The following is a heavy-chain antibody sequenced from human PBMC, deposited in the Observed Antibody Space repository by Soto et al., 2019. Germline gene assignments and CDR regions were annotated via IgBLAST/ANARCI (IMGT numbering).Heavy chain of an antibody. CDR3: ASAKGYYDGSDY. CDR2: INPRGDTT. Sequence: QVQLVQSGAEVKKPGASVKVSCKASEYTFTNYYMHWVRQAPGQGLEWMGIINPRGDTTTYAQKFQGRVTMTTDTSTSTVYMVLSSLRSDDTAMYYCASAKGYYDGSDYWGQGTLVTVSS. J-gene: IGHJ4*02. V-gene: IGHV1-46*01. D-gene: IGHD3-22*01. CDR1: EYTFTNYY.